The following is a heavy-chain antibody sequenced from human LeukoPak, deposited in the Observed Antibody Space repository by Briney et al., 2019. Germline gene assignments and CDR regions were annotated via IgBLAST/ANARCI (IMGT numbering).Heavy chain of an antibody. CDR1: GGSISSSSYY. V-gene: IGHV4-39*01. Sequence: PSETLSLTCTVSGGSISSSSYYWGWIRQPPGKGLEWIGSIYYSGSTYYNPSLKSRVTISVNTSKNQFSLKLSSVTAADTAVYYCARHSHSSGWYLYAFDIWGQGTMVTVSS. CDR3: ARHSHSSGWYLYAFDI. D-gene: IGHD6-19*01. J-gene: IGHJ3*02. CDR2: IYYSGST.